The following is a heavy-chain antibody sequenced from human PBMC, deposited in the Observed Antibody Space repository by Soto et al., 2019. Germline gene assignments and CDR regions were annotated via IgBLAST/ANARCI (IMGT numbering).Heavy chain of an antibody. CDR1: VGSINTFY. CDR2: IFSSGST. Sequence: PSETLSLASTVSVGSINTFYWSWVRQPAGKGLEWIGRIFSSGSTSFNPSLESRVAMSVDTSKNHFSLNLSSVTAADMAVYYCAREGSYSAYNFAHGIQLWSFDFWGQGALVTVSS. V-gene: IGHV4-4*07. D-gene: IGHD5-12*01. CDR3: AREGSYSAYNFAHGIQLWSFDF. J-gene: IGHJ4*02.